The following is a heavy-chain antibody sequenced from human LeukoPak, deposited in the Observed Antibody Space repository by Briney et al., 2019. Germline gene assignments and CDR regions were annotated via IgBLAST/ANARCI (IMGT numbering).Heavy chain of an antibody. Sequence: ASVTVSCKASGYTFTAYYMHWVRQAPGQGLEWMGWINPNNGDANYPQKFQGRVTMTRDKSISTAYMDLSRLTSDDTAVYYCARDPNLDYFDFWGQGTLVTVSS. J-gene: IGHJ4*02. D-gene: IGHD4/OR15-4a*01. CDR2: INPNNGDA. CDR3: ARDPNLDYFDF. V-gene: IGHV1-2*02. CDR1: GYTFTAYY.